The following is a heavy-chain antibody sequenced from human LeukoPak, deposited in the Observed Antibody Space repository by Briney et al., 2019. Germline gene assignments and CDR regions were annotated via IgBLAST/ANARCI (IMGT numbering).Heavy chain of an antibody. CDR3: ARDGGLSGRPQYYYYYYGMDV. D-gene: IGHD5-12*01. Sequence: ASVKVSCKASGYTFTIYAMHWVRQAPGQRLEWMGWINAGNGNTKYSQKFQGRVTITRDTSASTAYMELSSLRSEDTAVYYCARDGGLSGRPQYYYYYYGMDVWGQGTTVTVSS. J-gene: IGHJ6*02. CDR1: GYTFTIYA. CDR2: INAGNGNT. V-gene: IGHV1-3*01.